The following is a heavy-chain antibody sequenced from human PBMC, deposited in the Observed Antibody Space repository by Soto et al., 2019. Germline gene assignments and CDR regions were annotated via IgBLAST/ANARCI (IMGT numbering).Heavy chain of an antibody. CDR2: FRSGGNGGAT. J-gene: IGHJ4*02. Sequence: GGSLRLSCAASGFTFSSYSMSWVRQAPGKGLEWVSGFRSGGNGGATYYADSVRGRFTISRDNSKNMLFLQMSSLRADDTAVYYCVKDRSLAVAVLYYFDLWGQGTLVTVSS. V-gene: IGHV3-23*01. CDR1: GFTFSSYS. CDR3: VKDRSLAVAVLYYFDL. D-gene: IGHD6-19*01.